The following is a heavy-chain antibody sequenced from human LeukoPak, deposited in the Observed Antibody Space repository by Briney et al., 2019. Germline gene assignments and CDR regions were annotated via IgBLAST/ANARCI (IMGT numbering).Heavy chain of an antibody. Sequence: GASVKVSCKASGGTFSSYAISWVRQAPGQGLEWMGGIIPIFGTANYAQKFQGRVTITTDESTSTAYMELSGLRSEDTAVYYCARKYGGNSGYDYWGQGTLVTVSS. V-gene: IGHV1-69*05. CDR2: IIPIFGTA. J-gene: IGHJ4*02. CDR1: GGTFSSYA. D-gene: IGHD4-23*01. CDR3: ARKYGGNSGYDY.